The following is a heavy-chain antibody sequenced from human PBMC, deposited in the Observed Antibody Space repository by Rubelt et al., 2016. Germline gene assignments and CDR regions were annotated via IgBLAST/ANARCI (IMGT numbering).Heavy chain of an antibody. J-gene: IGHJ1*01. Sequence: QLQLQESGPGLVKPSETLSLTCTVSVGSISSSSYYWGWIRQPPGKGLEWIGSIYYSGRTNYNPSLKGRATISVDTSQNQFSLKLNSVTAADTAVYYCARYSGIAAAGTEYFQHWGQGTLVTVSS. D-gene: IGHD6-13*01. CDR2: IYYSGRT. CDR3: ARYSGIAAAGTEYFQH. V-gene: IGHV4-39*07. CDR1: VGSISSSSYY.